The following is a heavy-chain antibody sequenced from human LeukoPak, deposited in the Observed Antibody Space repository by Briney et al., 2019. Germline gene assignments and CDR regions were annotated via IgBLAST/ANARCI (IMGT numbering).Heavy chain of an antibody. CDR3: ARSCSSSVLEYYYYGMDV. J-gene: IGHJ6*02. CDR1: GGSISSYY. CDR2: IYTSGST. D-gene: IGHD6-6*01. V-gene: IGHV4-4*07. Sequence: SETLSLTCTVSGGSISSYYWSWIRQPAGKGLEWIGRIYTSGSTNYNPSLKSRVTMSVDTSKNQFSLKLSSVTAADTAVYYCARSCSSSVLEYYYYGMDVWGQGTTVTVSS.